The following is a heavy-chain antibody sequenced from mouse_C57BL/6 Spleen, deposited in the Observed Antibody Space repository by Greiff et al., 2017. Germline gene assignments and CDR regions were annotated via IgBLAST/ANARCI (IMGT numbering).Heavy chain of an antibody. CDR2: INPSSGYT. V-gene: IGHV1-4*01. CDR3: ARGNY. J-gene: IGHJ2*01. Sequence: VQLQQSGAELARPGASVKMSCKASGYTFTSYTMHWVNQRPGQGLEWIGYINPSSGYTKYNQKFKDKATLTADKSSSTADMQMSSLTSEDSAVYYCARGNYWGQGTTLTVSS. CDR1: GYTFTSYT.